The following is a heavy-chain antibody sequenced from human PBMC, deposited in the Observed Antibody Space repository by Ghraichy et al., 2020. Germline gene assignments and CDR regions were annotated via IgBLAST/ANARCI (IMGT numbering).Heavy chain of an antibody. CDR1: GDSVSSNSAA. CDR3: ARAVVVVAATHAYYYYYYMDV. J-gene: IGHJ6*03. Sequence: SQTLSLTCAISGDSVSSNSAAWNWIRQSPSRGLEWLGRTYYRSKWYNDYAVSVKSRITINPDTSKNQFSLQLNSVTPEDTAVYYCARAVVVVAATHAYYYYYYMDVWGKGTTVTVSS. V-gene: IGHV6-1*01. CDR2: TYYRSKWYN. D-gene: IGHD2-15*01.